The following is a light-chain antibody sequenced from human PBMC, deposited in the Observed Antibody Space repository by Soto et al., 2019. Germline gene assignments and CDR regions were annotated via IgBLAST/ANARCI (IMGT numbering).Light chain of an antibody. Sequence: EVVLTQSPATLSLSPGERATLSCRASQSVDRYLAWYQQKPGQAPRLLIFDAFNRPTGIPARFSGSGSGTDFTLTISSLEPEDFAVYYCQQRDNGLTCGGGTKV. V-gene: IGKV3-11*01. CDR3: QQRDNGLT. CDR1: QSVDRY. J-gene: IGKJ4*01. CDR2: DAF.